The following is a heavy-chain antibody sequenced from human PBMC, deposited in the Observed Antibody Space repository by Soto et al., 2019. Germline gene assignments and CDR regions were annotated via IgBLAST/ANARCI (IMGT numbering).Heavy chain of an antibody. J-gene: IGHJ6*02. CDR1: GYPISNAFY. Sequence: PSETLSLTCAVSGYPISNAFYCAWFRQPPGKGLEWIATFYHSGSTYYRPSLRSRVTISVDTSRNQFSLKLNSVTAADTAVYYCARGRGVRGSIITTYYYYAMDVWGQGTTVTVSS. V-gene: IGHV4-38-2*01. CDR3: ARGRGVRGSIITTYYYYAMDV. D-gene: IGHD3-10*01. CDR2: FYHSGST.